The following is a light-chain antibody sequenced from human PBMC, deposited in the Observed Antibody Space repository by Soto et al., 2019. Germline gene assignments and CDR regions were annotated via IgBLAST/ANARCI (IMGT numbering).Light chain of an antibody. CDR1: SSNIGNNY. CDR2: DND. J-gene: IGLJ3*02. V-gene: IGLV1-51*01. CDR3: GTWDSSLSAGV. Sequence: QSVLTQPPSVSAAPGQTVTIPCSGSSSNIGNNYVSWYQHLPGAAPKLLIYDNDKRSSGIPDRFSGSKSGTSAILCITGLQTGDEADYYCGTWDSSLSAGVFGGGTKLTVL.